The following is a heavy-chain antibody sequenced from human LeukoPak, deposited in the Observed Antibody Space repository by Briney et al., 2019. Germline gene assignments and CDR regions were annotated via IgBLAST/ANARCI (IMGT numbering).Heavy chain of an antibody. CDR3: ARGAAAVASDY. V-gene: IGHV4-59*01. CDR1: GGSLSNYY. J-gene: IGHJ4*02. Sequence: SETLSLTCTVSGGSLSNYYWTWIRQPPGKGLEWIGYISYSGSANYNPSLKSRLTISVGSSKNRFFLNLRSVTAADTAVYYCARGAAAVASDYWGQGTLVTVSS. CDR2: ISYSGSA. D-gene: IGHD6-19*01.